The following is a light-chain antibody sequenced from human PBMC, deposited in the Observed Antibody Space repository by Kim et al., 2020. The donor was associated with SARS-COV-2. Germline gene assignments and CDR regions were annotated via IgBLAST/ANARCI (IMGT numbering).Light chain of an antibody. CDR3: QQYSNWPPYT. Sequence: EIVMTQSPATLSVSPGERATLSCRASQSVSSNLAWYRQKPGQAPRLLIYGASTRATGIPARFSGSGSGTEFTLTISSLQSEDFAVYYCQQYSNWPPYTFGQGTKVEI. V-gene: IGKV3-15*01. J-gene: IGKJ2*01. CDR1: QSVSSN. CDR2: GAS.